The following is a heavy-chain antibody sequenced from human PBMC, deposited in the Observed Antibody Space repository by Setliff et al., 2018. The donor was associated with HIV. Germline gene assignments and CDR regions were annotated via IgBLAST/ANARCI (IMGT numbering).Heavy chain of an antibody. Sequence: PGGSLRLSCSASGFTVSSNFMTWVRQAPGKGLEWVSVINNSGTTKYADSVKGRFTISRDNSKNTVFLQMNSLRADDTAVYSCARDREGGWTFDYWGRGTLVTVS. CDR2: INNSGTT. CDR1: GFTVSSNF. CDR3: ARDREGGWTFDY. V-gene: IGHV3-53*01. D-gene: IGHD6-19*01. J-gene: IGHJ4*02.